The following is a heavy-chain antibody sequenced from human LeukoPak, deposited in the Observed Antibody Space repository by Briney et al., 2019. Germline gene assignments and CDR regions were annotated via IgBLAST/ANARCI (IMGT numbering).Heavy chain of an antibody. D-gene: IGHD2-2*02. CDR2: INHSGST. CDR1: GGSFSGYY. CDR3: ARGLPNQIVVVPAAIRFDY. Sequence: SETLSLTCAVYGGSFSGYYWSWIRQPPGKGLEWIGEINHSGSTNYNPSLKSRVTISVDTSKNQFPLKLSSVTAADTAVYYCARGLPNQIVVVPAAIRFDYWGQGTLVTVSS. J-gene: IGHJ4*02. V-gene: IGHV4-34*01.